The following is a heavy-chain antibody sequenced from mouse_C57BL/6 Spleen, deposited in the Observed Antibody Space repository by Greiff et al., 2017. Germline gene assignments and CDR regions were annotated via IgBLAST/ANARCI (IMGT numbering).Heavy chain of an antibody. J-gene: IGHJ2*01. CDR3: AMDYGDGNYAGY. V-gene: IGHV1-72*01. D-gene: IGHD2-1*01. Sequence: QVQLQQPGAELVKPGASVKLSCKASGYTFTSYWMHWVKQRPGRGLEWIGRIDPTSGGTKYNEKFKSKATLTVDKPSSTAYLQLSSLPPDASAVFYSAMDYGDGNYAGYWGQGTTLTVSS. CDR2: IDPTSGGT. CDR1: GYTFTSYW.